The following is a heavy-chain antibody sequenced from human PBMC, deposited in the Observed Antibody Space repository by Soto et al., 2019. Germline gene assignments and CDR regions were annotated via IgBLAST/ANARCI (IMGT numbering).Heavy chain of an antibody. D-gene: IGHD2-15*01. CDR3: AKSRLAGRIGFFYY. Sequence: PGGSLGLSCAASGFTFSSYAMTWVRRAPGKGLEWISTTSGNSDTIFYADSVKGRFTISRDNSKNTLYLQMNSLRAEDTAVYYCAKSRLAGRIGFFYYWGQGTLVTVSA. J-gene: IGHJ4*02. CDR1: GFTFSSYA. CDR2: TSGNSDTI. V-gene: IGHV3-23*01.